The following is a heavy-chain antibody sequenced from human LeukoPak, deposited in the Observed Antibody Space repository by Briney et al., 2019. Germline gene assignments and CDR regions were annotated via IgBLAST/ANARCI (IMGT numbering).Heavy chain of an antibody. CDR3: ARTVSTGFCRWFDP. D-gene: IGHD3-3*01. CDR2: IIPILGIA. V-gene: IGHV1-69*04. J-gene: IGHJ5*02. Sequence: GASVKVSCKASGGTFSSYAISWVRQAPGQGLEWMGRIIPILGIANYAQKFQGRVTITADKSTSTAYMELSSLRSEDTAVYYCARTVSTGFCRWFDPWGQGTLVTVSA. CDR1: GGTFSSYA.